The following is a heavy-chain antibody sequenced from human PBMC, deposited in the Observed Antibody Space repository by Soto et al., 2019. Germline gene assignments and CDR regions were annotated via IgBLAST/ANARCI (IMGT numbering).Heavy chain of an antibody. J-gene: IGHJ5*02. Sequence: QVQLQESGPGLVKPSETLSLTCTVSGGSVSSGSYHWGWIRQPPGKGLEWIGYIYHSGSTNYNPSLKSRVTKSVDTSKNQFSMSLTSVTAADTAVYYCARLSAAWFVPWGQGTLVTVAS. CDR3: ARLSAAWFVP. CDR1: GGSVSSGSYH. CDR2: IYHSGST. V-gene: IGHV4-61*01. D-gene: IGHD6-19*01.